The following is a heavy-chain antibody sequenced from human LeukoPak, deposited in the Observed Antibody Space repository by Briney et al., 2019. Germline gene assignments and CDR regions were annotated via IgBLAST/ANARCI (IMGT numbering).Heavy chain of an antibody. V-gene: IGHV3-13*01. J-gene: IGHJ4*02. CDR1: GFTLGSHD. D-gene: IGHD5-18*01. CDR2: IASGFQT. CDR3: VREARGYHYTYFDY. Sequence: GGSLRLSCAASGFTLGSHDMHWVRQTTGEGLEWVAAIASGFQTFYAGSVKGRFTVSREDAKNSLYLQMNSLRAGDTAVYYCVREARGYHYTYFDYWGQGTLVTVSS.